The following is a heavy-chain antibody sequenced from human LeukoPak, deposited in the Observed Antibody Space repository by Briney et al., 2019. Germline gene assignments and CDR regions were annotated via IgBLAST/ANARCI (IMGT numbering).Heavy chain of an antibody. CDR1: GGSISSYY. CDR3: ARVHGGWFDP. D-gene: IGHD3-3*01. V-gene: IGHV4-59*01. J-gene: IGHJ5*02. Sequence: SETLSLTCTVSGGSISSYYWSWIRQPPGKGLEWIGYIYYSGSTNYNPSLKSRVTISVDTCKNQFSLKLSSVTAADTAVYYCARVHGGWFDPWGQGTLVTVSS. CDR2: IYYSGST.